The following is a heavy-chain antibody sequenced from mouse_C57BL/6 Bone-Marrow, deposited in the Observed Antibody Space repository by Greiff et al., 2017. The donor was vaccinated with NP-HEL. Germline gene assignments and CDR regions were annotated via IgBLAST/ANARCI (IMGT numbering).Heavy chain of an antibody. V-gene: IGHV1-72*01. CDR2: IDPNSGGT. D-gene: IGHD1-1*01. Sequence: QVHVKQPGAELVKPGASVKLSCKASGYTFTSYWMHWVKQRPGRGLEWIGRIDPNSGGTKYNEKFKSKATLTVDTPSSTAYMQLSSLTSEDSAVYYCERSSSPTTVVADYYAMDYWGQGTSVTVSS. J-gene: IGHJ4*01. CDR1: GYTFTSYW. CDR3: ERSSSPTTVVADYYAMDY.